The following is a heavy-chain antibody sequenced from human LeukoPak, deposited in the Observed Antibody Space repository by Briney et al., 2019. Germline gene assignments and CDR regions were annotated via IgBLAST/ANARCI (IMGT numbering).Heavy chain of an antibody. V-gene: IGHV4-34*01. CDR2: ISHSGST. CDR1: GGSFSGYY. Sequence: PSETLSLTCAVYGGSFSGYYWSWIRQPPGKGLEWIGEISHSGSTNYNPSLKSRVTISVDTSKNQFSLKLSSVTAADTAVYYCARGRFDSSGYYFGPIYYFDYWGQGTLVTVSS. J-gene: IGHJ4*02. CDR3: ARGRFDSSGYYFGPIYYFDY. D-gene: IGHD3-22*01.